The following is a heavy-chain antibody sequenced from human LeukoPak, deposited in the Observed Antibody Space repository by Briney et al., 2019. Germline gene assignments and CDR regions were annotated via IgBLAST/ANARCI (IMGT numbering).Heavy chain of an antibody. D-gene: IGHD3-10*01. CDR3: ARGGVLLWFGEFPSDY. CDR1: GYTFTGYY. CDR2: INPNSGGT. Sequence: ASVKVSCKASGYTFTGYYMHWVRQAPGQGLEWMGWINPNSGGTNYAQKFQGRVTMTRDTSISTAYMELSRLRSDDTAVYYCARGGVLLWFGEFPSDYWGQGTLVTVSS. V-gene: IGHV1-2*02. J-gene: IGHJ4*02.